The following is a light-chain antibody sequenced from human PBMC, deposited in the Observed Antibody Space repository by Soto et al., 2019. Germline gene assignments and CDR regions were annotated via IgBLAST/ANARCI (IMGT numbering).Light chain of an antibody. CDR1: GSDITTNDY. CDR3: GSCGPGNNLI. J-gene: IGLJ2*01. Sequence: QSALTQPPSTSGSPGQSVTISCTGSGSDITTNDYVSWYQQHPGKAPKLIIYEVNRRPSGVPDRFSGSKSGNTASLTVSGHQAEDGVVFHFGSCGPGNNLIFGGGTHQT. CDR2: EVN. V-gene: IGLV2-8*01.